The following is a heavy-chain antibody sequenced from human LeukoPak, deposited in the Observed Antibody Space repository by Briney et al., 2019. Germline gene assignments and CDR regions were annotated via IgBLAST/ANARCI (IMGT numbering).Heavy chain of an antibody. CDR2: ISAYNGNT. Sequence: ASVKVSCKASGYTFTSYGISWVRQAPGQGLEWMGWISAYNGNTNYAQKLQGRVTMTTDTSTSTAYMELRSLRSDDTAVYYCARVLSAARPYGAFDIWGQGTMVTVSS. CDR3: ARVLSAARPYGAFDI. D-gene: IGHD6-6*01. V-gene: IGHV1-18*01. J-gene: IGHJ3*02. CDR1: GYTFTSYG.